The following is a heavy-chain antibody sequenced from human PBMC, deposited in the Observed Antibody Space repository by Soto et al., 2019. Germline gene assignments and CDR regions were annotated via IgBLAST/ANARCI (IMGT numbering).Heavy chain of an antibody. CDR1: GFTFSGSA. Sequence: EVPLVESGGGLVQPGGSLKLSCAASGFTFSGSAMHWVRQASGKGLEWVGRIRSKANSYATAYAASVKGRFTISRDDSKNTAYLQMNSLKTEDTAVYYCTSPGLGGHYYYGMDVWGQGTTVTVSS. J-gene: IGHJ6*02. D-gene: IGHD3-10*01. V-gene: IGHV3-73*01. CDR2: IRSKANSYAT. CDR3: TSPGLGGHYYYGMDV.